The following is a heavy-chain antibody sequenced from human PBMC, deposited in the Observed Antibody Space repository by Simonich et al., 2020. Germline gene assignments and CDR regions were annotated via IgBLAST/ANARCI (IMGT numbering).Heavy chain of an antibody. Sequence: EVQLVESGGGLVKPGGSLRLSCAASGFTFSSYSMNWVRQAPGKGLKWVSSIISSSSYIYYADSVKGRFTISRDNAKNSLYLQMNSLRAEDTAVYYCARANERDYWGQGTLVTVSS. CDR1: GFTFSSYS. J-gene: IGHJ4*02. D-gene: IGHD1-1*01. CDR3: ARANERDY. V-gene: IGHV3-21*01. CDR2: IISSSSYI.